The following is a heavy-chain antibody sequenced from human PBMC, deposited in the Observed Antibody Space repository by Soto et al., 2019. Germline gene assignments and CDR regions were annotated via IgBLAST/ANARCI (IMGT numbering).Heavy chain of an antibody. CDR2: IIPIFGTA. V-gene: IGHV1-69*12. CDR1: GGTFSSYA. J-gene: IGHJ5*02. D-gene: IGHD1-1*01. CDR3: ARDRDGGTGEGNWFDP. Sequence: QVQLVQSGAEVKKPGSSVKVSCKASGGTFSSYAISWVRQAPGQGLEWMGGIIPIFGTANYAQKFQGRVSITADESTSTAYMELSSLRSEDTPVYYCARDRDGGTGEGNWFDPWGQGTLVTVSS.